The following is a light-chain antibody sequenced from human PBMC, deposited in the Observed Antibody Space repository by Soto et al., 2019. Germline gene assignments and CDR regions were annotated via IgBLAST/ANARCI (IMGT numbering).Light chain of an antibody. J-gene: IGKJ4*01. CDR3: QQSGSSPLT. Sequence: EIVLTQSPATLSLSPGERATLSCRASQSLSSNFLAWYQQKPGQPPRLLIYDSSTRATGFPDRFSGSGSGTDFTLTIIRLEPEDFAVYFCQQSGSSPLTFGGGTKVDIK. V-gene: IGKV3-20*01. CDR2: DSS. CDR1: QSLSSNF.